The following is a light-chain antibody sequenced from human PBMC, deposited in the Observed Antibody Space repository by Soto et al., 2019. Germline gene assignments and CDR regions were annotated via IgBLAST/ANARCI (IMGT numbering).Light chain of an antibody. CDR1: QTVSIN. CDR2: DAS. Sequence: ETVLTQSPGTLSLSPGERATLSCRASQTVSINLAWYQQKPGQAPRLLIYDASSRATGIPDRFSGGGSGTDFTLTISRLEPEDFAVYYCQQFSSYPLTFGGGTKVDIK. CDR3: QQFSSYPLT. J-gene: IGKJ4*01. V-gene: IGKV3-20*01.